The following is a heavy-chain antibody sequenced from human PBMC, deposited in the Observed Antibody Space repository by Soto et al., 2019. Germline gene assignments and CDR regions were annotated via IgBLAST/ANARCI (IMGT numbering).Heavy chain of an antibody. J-gene: IGHJ4*02. CDR2: MYYSGST. CDR3: AREASAGPFDY. D-gene: IGHD6-13*01. V-gene: IGHV4-59*01. CDR1: GGSINNDY. Sequence: PSETLSLTCTVSGGSINNDYWSWIRQPPGKGLEWIGHMYYSGSTNYNPSLKSRVTISVDTSKNQSSLKLSSVTAADTAVYYCAREASAGPFDYWGQGTLVTVSS.